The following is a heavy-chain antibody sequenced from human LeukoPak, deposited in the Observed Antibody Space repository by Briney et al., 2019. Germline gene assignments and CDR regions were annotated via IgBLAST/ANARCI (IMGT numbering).Heavy chain of an antibody. CDR3: EKARGYSYGYFDY. CDR1: GFTFSSYA. Sequence: PGGSLRLSCSASGFTFSSYAMHWVRQAPGKGLEYVSAISSNGGSTYYADSVKSRFTISRDNSKNTLYLQMSSLRAEDTAVYYCEKARGYSYGYFDYWGQGTLVTVSS. V-gene: IGHV3-64D*06. CDR2: ISSNGGST. D-gene: IGHD5-18*01. J-gene: IGHJ4*02.